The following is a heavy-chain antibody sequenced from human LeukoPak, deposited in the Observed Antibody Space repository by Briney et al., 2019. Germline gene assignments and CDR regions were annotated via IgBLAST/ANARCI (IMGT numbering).Heavy chain of an antibody. CDR2: IYYSGST. V-gene: IGHV4-59*01. CDR1: GGSISSYY. CDR3: ARDLCSSGWHDY. J-gene: IGHJ4*02. D-gene: IGHD6-19*01. Sequence: SSETLSLTCTVSGGSISSYYWSWIRQPPGKGLEWIGYIYYSGSTNYNPSLKSRVTISVDTSKNQFSLKLSSVTAADTAVYYCARDLCSSGWHDYWGQGTLVTVSS.